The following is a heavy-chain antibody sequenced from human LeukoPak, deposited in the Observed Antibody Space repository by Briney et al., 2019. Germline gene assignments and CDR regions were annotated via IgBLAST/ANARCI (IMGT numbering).Heavy chain of an antibody. V-gene: IGHV3-64*01. D-gene: IGHD2-15*01. CDR3: ARARVAAKSGYMDV. CDR1: GFTFSTYG. J-gene: IGHJ6*03. CDR2: ISSNGNT. Sequence: GGSLRLSCAASGFTFSTYGMYWVRQAPGKGLEYVSSISSNGNTYYANSVKGRFTISIDTPKNTLYLQMGSLRDEDLAVYYCARARVAAKSGYMDVWGTGTTVTISS.